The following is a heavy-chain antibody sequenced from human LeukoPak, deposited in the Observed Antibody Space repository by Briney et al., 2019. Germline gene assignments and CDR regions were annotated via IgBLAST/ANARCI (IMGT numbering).Heavy chain of an antibody. J-gene: IGHJ4*02. V-gene: IGHV3-23*01. CDR3: VKGRISEDGLDF. CDR2: ISSSANT. D-gene: IGHD6-13*01. CDR1: GFTFSRSA. Sequence: PGGSLRLSCAASGFTFSRSAMTWVRQTPGKGLDWVSSISSSANTYYADSVKGRFTISRDNSKKMLYLQMNSLRAEDTAVYYCVKGRISEDGLDFWGQGTLVTVSS.